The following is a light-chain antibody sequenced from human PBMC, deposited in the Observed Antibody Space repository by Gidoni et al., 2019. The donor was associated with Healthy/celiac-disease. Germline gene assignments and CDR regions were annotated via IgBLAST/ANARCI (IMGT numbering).Light chain of an antibody. V-gene: IGLV1-40*01. CDR2: GNS. CDR3: QSYDSSFYV. Sequence: QSVLTQPPSVSGPPGQRVTISCTGSSSNIGAGYDVHWYQQLPGTAPKRLIYGNSNRPSGVPDRFSGSKSGTSASLAITGLQAEDEADYYCQSYDSSFYVFGTGTKVTVL. J-gene: IGLJ1*01. CDR1: SSNIGAGYD.